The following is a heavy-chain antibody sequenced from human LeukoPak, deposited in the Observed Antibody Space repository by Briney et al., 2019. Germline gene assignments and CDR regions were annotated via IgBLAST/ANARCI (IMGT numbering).Heavy chain of an antibody. Sequence: ASVKVSCKASGYTFTGYYMHWVRRAPGQGLEWMGWINPNSGGTNYAQKFQGRVTMTRDTSISTAYMELSRLRSDDTAVYYCARDFLYSSSWYGIDYWGQGTLVTVSS. CDR3: ARDFLYSSSWYGIDY. V-gene: IGHV1-2*02. D-gene: IGHD6-13*01. CDR1: GYTFTGYY. CDR2: INPNSGGT. J-gene: IGHJ4*02.